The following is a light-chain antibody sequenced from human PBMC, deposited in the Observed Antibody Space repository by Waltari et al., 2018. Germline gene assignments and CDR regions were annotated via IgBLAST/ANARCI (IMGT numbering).Light chain of an antibody. CDR2: TNS. Sequence: QSVLTQPPSVSGTPGQRVTISCSGSNSNVESHYVYWYQQVPGTAPKLLIYTNSQRPSGVPDRFSGSKSGTSASLAISGLRSEDEADYYCAAWDDRLSGYVFGSGTSVTVL. J-gene: IGLJ1*01. CDR3: AAWDDRLSGYV. V-gene: IGLV1-47*01. CDR1: NSNVESHY.